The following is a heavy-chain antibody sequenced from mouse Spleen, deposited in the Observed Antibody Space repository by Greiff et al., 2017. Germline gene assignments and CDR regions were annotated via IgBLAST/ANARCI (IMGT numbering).Heavy chain of an antibody. CDR3: AVWLRDYFDY. V-gene: IGHV1-22*01. CDR2: INPNNGGT. J-gene: IGHJ2*01. D-gene: IGHD2-2*01. Sequence: DVQLQESGPELVKPGASVKMSCKASGYTFTDYNMHWVKQSHGKSLEWIGYINPNNGGTSYNQKFKGKATLTVNKSSSTAYMELRSLTSEDSAVYYCAVWLRDYFDYWGQGTTLTVSS. CDR1: GYTFTDYN.